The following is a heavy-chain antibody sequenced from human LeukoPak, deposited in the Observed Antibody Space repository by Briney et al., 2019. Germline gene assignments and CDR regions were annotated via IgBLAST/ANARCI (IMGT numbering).Heavy chain of an antibody. CDR1: GFTFSSYA. Sequence: GGSLRLSCAASGFTFSSYAMSWVRQAPGKGLEWVSYISSSSSNIFYADSFKGRFTISRDNAQNSLYLQMNSLRAEDTAVYYCASTAAGTRAFDIWGQGTMVTVSS. D-gene: IGHD6-13*01. CDR3: ASTAAGTRAFDI. J-gene: IGHJ3*02. V-gene: IGHV3-21*01. CDR2: ISSSSSNI.